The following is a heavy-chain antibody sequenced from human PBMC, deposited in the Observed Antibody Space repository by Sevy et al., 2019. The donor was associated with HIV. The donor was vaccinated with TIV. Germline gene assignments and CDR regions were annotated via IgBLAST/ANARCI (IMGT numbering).Heavy chain of an antibody. V-gene: IGHV3-30*02. Sequence: GGSLRLSCAPSGSSLTTSTMHWVRRAQGRGLGGVVLVRKKGSNKYYEDSGRDRFTISRDSPKNTLYLQMISLRDEDTAIYYCARGRKTTEEWLEELDYYYGLDVWGQGTTVTVSS. CDR2: VRKKGSNK. CDR3: ARGRKTTEEWLEELDYYYGLDV. CDR1: GSSLTTST. D-gene: IGHD2-8*01. J-gene: IGHJ6*02.